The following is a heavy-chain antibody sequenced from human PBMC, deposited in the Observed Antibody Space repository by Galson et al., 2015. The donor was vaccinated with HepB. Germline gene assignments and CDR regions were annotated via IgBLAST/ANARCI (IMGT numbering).Heavy chain of an antibody. V-gene: IGHV4-30-4*01. Sequence: VKPSQTLSLTCTVSGGSISSGDYYWSWIRQPPGKGLEWIGYIYYSGSTYYNPSLKSRVTISVDTSKNQFSLKLSSVTAADTAVYYCARGPPLVAAASSWGYYYYYYMDVWGKGTTVTVSS. CDR2: IYYSGST. CDR3: ARGPPLVAAASSWGYYYYYYMDV. J-gene: IGHJ6*03. CDR1: GGSISSGDYY. D-gene: IGHD2-15*01.